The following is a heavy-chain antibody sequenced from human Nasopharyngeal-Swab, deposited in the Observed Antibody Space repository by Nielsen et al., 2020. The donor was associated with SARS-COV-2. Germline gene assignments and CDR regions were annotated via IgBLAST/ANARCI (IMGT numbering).Heavy chain of an antibody. CDR3: ARDHLMTVTIPYYYYGMDV. CDR2: ISYDGHTQ. V-gene: IGHV3-30*03. Sequence: GGSLRLSCAASGFTVSAFGMHWVRQAPGEVLEWVAHISYDGHTQYYSDSVTGRFTISRDNSKNTLDLQMNSLRPEDTAVYYCARDHLMTVTIPYYYYGMDVWGQGTTVTVSS. D-gene: IGHD4-11*01. J-gene: IGHJ6*02. CDR1: GFTVSAFG.